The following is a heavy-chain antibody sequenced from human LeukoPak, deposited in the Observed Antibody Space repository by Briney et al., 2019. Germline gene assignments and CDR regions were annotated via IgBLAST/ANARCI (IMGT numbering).Heavy chain of an antibody. V-gene: IGHV4-59*08. Sequence: SETLSLTCTVSGTSISTYYWSWIRQPPGKGLEWIAYIYYSGNTNYNPSLKSRVTISVDTSKNQFSLKLSSVTAADTAVYYCATISRSSRTFDYWGQGTLVTVSS. D-gene: IGHD6-13*01. CDR1: GTSISTYY. J-gene: IGHJ4*02. CDR3: ATISRSSRTFDY. CDR2: IYYSGNT.